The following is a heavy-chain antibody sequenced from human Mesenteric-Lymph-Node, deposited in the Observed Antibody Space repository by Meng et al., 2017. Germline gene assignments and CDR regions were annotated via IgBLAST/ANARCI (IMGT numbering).Heavy chain of an antibody. CDR3: VRSLGAVAGGGMDV. CDR1: GYTFTSYD. V-gene: IGHV1-8*02. J-gene: IGHJ6*02. D-gene: IGHD6-19*01. Sequence: ASVKVSCKASGYTFTSYDINWVRQATGQGLEWMGWMNPNSGNTGYAQKFQGRVTMTRNTSISTAYMELSSLRSEDTAVYYCVRSLGAVAGGGMDVWGQGTTVTVSS. CDR2: MNPNSGNT.